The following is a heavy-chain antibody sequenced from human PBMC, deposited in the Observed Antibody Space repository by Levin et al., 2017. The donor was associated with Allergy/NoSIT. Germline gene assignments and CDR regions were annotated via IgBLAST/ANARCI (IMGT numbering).Heavy chain of an antibody. V-gene: IGHV4-34*01. J-gene: IGHJ4*02. CDR3: ARGRRYGDYVSFDY. CDR2: INHSGST. Sequence: SQTLSLTCAVYGGSFSGSYWSWIRQPPGKGLEWIGEINHSGSTNYNPSLKSRVTISVDTSKNQFSLKLSSVTAADTAVYYCARGRRYGDYVSFDYWGQGTLVTVSS. CDR1: GGSFSGSY. D-gene: IGHD4-17*01.